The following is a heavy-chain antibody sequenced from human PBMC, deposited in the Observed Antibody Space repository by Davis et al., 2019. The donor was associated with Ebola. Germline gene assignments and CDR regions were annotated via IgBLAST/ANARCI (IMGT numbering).Heavy chain of an antibody. CDR2: INPNSGGT. CDR1: GYTFTGYY. Sequence: AASVTVSCKASGYTFTGYYMHWVRQAPGQGLEWMGWINPNSGGTNYAQKFQGWVTMTRDTSISTAYMELSRLRSDDTAVYYCAKHDSSGYYYGHFDYWGQGTLVTVSS. V-gene: IGHV1-2*04. J-gene: IGHJ4*02. CDR3: AKHDSSGYYYGHFDY. D-gene: IGHD3-22*01.